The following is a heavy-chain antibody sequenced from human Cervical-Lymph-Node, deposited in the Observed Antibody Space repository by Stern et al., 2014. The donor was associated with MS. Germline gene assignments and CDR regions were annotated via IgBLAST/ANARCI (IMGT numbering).Heavy chain of an antibody. CDR3: ARLTTDIVVVRDQGPDEFAFDI. J-gene: IGHJ3*02. Sequence: VQLAESGAEVKKPGSSVKVSCKASGGTFSSYAISWVRQAPGQGLEWMGGINPIFGTAKYAQKFQGRVTFPAEQSTSTAYMHLSSLRSEDTAVYFCARLTTDIVVVRDQGPDEFAFDIWGQGTMVTVSS. V-gene: IGHV1-69*01. D-gene: IGHD2-2*01. CDR2: INPIFGTA. CDR1: GGTFSSYA.